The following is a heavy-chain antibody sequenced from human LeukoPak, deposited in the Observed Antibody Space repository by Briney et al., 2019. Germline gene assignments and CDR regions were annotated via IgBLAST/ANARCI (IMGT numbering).Heavy chain of an antibody. Sequence: SETLSLTCTVSGYSISSGYYWGWIRQPPGKGLEWIGSIYHSGSTYYNPSLKSRVTISVDTSKNQFSLKLSSVTAADTAVYYCARVRPPNSPISGVSIAARKGWFDPWGQGTLVTVSS. J-gene: IGHJ5*02. D-gene: IGHD6-6*01. CDR2: IYHSGST. CDR3: ARVRPPNSPISGVSIAARKGWFDP. CDR1: GYSISSGYY. V-gene: IGHV4-38-2*02.